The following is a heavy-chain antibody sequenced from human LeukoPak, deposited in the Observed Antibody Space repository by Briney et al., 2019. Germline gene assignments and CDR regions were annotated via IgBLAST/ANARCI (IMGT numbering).Heavy chain of an antibody. D-gene: IGHD5-24*01. V-gene: IGHV4-61*08. CDR2: IDYSGST. CDR3: AREKVEMAKIFYYYGMEV. J-gene: IGHJ6*02. Sequence: PSETLSPTGAVSGGSISGGGYAWSWIRQPPGRGLEWIGYIDYSGSTNDNPSIKSRVTISVNTSKNQFSLKLSSVTAADTAVYYCAREKVEMAKIFYYYGMEVWGQGTTVTVSS. CDR1: GGSISGGGYA.